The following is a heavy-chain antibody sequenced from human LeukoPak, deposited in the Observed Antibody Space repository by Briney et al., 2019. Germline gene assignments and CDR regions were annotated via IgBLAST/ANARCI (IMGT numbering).Heavy chain of an antibody. CDR2: INPNDSST. D-gene: IGHD3-22*01. CDR1: GYTFTSYY. J-gene: IGHJ4*02. V-gene: IGHV1-46*01. Sequence: ASVKVSCKASGYTFTSYYMHWVRQAPGQGLEWMGIINPNDSSTSYAQKFQGRVTMTRDTSTSTVYMELSSLRSEDTAVYYCAISHSSDYYYFYYWGQGTLVTVSS. CDR3: AISHSSDYYYFYY.